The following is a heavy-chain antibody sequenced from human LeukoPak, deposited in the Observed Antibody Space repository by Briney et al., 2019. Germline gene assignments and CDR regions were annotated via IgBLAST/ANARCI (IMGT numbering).Heavy chain of an antibody. CDR1: GFTFSTYW. V-gene: IGHV3-74*01. CDR2: IKSDGSST. J-gene: IGHJ4*02. D-gene: IGHD1-7*01. Sequence: GGSLRLSCAASGFTFSTYWMHWVRQAPGKGLVWVSCIKSDGSSTIYADSVKGRFTISRDNSKNTLYLQMNSLRAEDTAVYYCARGSDWNYVFFDYWGQGTLVTVSS. CDR3: ARGSDWNYVFFDY.